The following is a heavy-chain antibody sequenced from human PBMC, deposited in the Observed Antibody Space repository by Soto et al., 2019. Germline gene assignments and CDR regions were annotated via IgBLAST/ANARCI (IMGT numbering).Heavy chain of an antibody. D-gene: IGHD3-22*01. J-gene: IGHJ4*02. CDR3: AKDLRWDYYDSSGYYFYYFDY. Sequence: GGSLRLSCAASGFPFSSYAMGGVRQAPRTGLEWVSAISGSGGSTYYADSVKGRFTISRDNSKNTLYLQMNSLRAEDTAVYYCAKDLRWDYYDSSGYYFYYFDYWGQGTLVTVSS. CDR2: ISGSGGST. V-gene: IGHV3-23*01. CDR1: GFPFSSYA.